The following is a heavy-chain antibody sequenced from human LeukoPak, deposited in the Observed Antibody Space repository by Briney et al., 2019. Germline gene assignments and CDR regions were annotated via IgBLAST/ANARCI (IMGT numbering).Heavy chain of an antibody. V-gene: IGHV4-4*07. CDR2: IFPSGST. J-gene: IGHJ4*02. Sequence: SETLSLACTVSDSSMSSPYWSWIRQPAGKGLEWIGRIFPSGSTNYNPSLKSRVTISVDTSKNQFSLKLSSVTAADTAVYYRHGSVSYYNIDYWGQGTLVTVSS. CDR1: DSSMSSPY. D-gene: IGHD3-10*01. CDR3: HGSVSYYNIDY.